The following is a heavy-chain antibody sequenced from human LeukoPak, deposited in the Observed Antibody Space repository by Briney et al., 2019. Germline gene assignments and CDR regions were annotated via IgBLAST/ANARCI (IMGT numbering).Heavy chain of an antibody. D-gene: IGHD2-2*02. CDR3: TKTAPAAIYWFDP. CDR1: GFTFSSYA. CDR2: ISGSGGST. Sequence: GGSLRLSCAASGFTFSSYAMTWVRQAPEKGLEWVSAISGSGGSTYYADSVKGRSTISRDNSKNTLYLQMNSLRAEDTAVYYCTKTAPAAIYWFDPWGQGTLVTVSS. J-gene: IGHJ5*02. V-gene: IGHV3-23*01.